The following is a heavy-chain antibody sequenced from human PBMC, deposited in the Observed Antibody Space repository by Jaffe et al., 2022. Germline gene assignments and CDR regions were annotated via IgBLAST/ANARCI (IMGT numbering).Heavy chain of an antibody. J-gene: IGHJ6*03. Sequence: EVQLVESGGGLVQPGGSLKLSCAASGFTFSGSAMHWVRQASGKGLEWVGRIRSKANSYATAYAASVKGRFTISRDDSKNTAYLQMNSLKTEDTAVYYCTRLALGYYGSGRLTYYMDVWGKGTTVTVSS. V-gene: IGHV3-73*02. CDR3: TRLALGYYGSGRLTYYMDV. CDR2: IRSKANSYAT. D-gene: IGHD3-10*01. CDR1: GFTFSGSA.